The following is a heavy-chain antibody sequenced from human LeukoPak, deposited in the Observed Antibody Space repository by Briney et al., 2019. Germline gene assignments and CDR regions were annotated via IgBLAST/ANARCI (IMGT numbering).Heavy chain of an antibody. D-gene: IGHD2-21*02. CDR3: AKDMAYCGGNCYWFDY. V-gene: IGHV3-23*01. CDR2: ISGSGGST. Sequence: PGASLRLSCAASGFTFSSYAMGWVRQAPGTGLEWVSAISGSGGSTYYADSVKGRFTISRDNSKNTLYLQMNSLRAEDTAVYYCAKDMAYCGGNCYWFDYWGQGTLVTVSS. J-gene: IGHJ4*02. CDR1: GFTFSSYA.